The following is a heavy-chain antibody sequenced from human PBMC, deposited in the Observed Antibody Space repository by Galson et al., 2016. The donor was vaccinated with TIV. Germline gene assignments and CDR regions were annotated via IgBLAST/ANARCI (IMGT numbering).Heavy chain of an antibody. CDR3: ARAAGRNGATCHATCESFDF. CDR1: GDSVSSNSAA. D-gene: IGHD3-10*01. Sequence: CAISGDSVSSNSAAWNWIRRSPSRGLEWLGRTYCRSRCYYDYAVSVKSRITIESDTSKNQFSLQLNSVTSEDTAVYYCARAAGRNGATCHATCESFDFWGQGTKVTVSS. J-gene: IGHJ3*01. V-gene: IGHV6-1*01. CDR2: TYCRSRCYY.